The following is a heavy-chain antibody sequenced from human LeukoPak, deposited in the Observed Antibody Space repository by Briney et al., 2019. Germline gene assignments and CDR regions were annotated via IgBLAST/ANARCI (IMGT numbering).Heavy chain of an antibody. J-gene: IGHJ4*02. V-gene: IGHV3-15*04. Sequence: GGSLRLSCAASGFTFSSYSLNWVRQAPGKGLEWVGRIASKTDGGTTDYAAPVKGRFTISRDDSKNTLFLQMNSLKTEDTAVYYCTTGIRGDCGQGTLVTVSS. CDR2: IASKTDGGTT. CDR3: TTGIRGD. CDR1: GFTFSSYS.